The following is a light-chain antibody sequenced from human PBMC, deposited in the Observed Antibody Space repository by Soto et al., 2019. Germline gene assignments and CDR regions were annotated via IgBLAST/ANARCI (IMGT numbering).Light chain of an antibody. V-gene: IGKV3-15*01. Sequence: EVLMTQSPATLSVSPGDRATLSCRASQSINSNLAWYQQQPGQAPRLLIYGASTRATAVPDRFSGSGSGTDFTLTITSLQSDDFVVYFCQQYSDWPITFGQGTRLDIK. J-gene: IGKJ5*01. CDR1: QSINSN. CDR3: QQYSDWPIT. CDR2: GAS.